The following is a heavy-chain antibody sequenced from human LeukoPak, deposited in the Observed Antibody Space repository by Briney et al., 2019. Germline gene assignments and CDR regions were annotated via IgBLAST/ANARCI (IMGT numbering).Heavy chain of an antibody. CDR2: INPSAGTT. Sequence: ASVKVSCKASGHTFTSYYIHWVRQAPGQGLEWMGIINPSAGTTNYAQKFQGRVTVTRDTSTSTVYLDLSSLRSDDTAVYYCARGYFGSGSYGAFDIWGQGTMVTVSS. CDR3: ARGYFGSGSYGAFDI. J-gene: IGHJ3*02. D-gene: IGHD3-10*01. CDR1: GHTFTSYY. V-gene: IGHV1-46*01.